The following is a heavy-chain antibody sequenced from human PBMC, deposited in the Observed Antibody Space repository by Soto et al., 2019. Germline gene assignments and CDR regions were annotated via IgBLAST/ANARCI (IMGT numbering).Heavy chain of an antibody. CDR3: ARGRAKAHFYYGMDV. J-gene: IGHJ6*02. CDR1: GVTFSGYC. CDR2: IIPIFGTI. Sequence: ASVKVSCKASGVTFSGYCISWVRQAPGQGLEWMGGIIPIFGTINYAQKFRDRVTISADEPTSTVYMDLSSLRSEDTAIYYCARGRAKAHFYYGMDVWGQGTAVTVSS. V-gene: IGHV1-69*13.